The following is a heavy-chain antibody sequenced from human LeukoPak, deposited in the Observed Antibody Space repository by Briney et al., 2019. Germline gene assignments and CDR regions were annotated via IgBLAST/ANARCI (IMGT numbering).Heavy chain of an antibody. J-gene: IGHJ4*02. Sequence: PSETLSLTCTVSGGSISDYYWSLIRQPPGKGLEWIGYINYSGNTNYNPSLKSRVTISVDTSKNQFSLRLTSVTAADTAVFYCAREGRQDYVYFDYWGQGSLVTVSS. V-gene: IGHV4-59*01. D-gene: IGHD4-17*01. CDR1: GGSISDYY. CDR2: INYSGNT. CDR3: AREGRQDYVYFDY.